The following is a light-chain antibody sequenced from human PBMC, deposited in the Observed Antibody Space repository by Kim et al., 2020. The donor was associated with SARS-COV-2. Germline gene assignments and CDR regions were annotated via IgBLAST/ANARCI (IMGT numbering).Light chain of an antibody. Sequence: SPGERATLSCRASQSLSSSYLAWYQHKPGQAPRLLIYGASSRATGIPDRFSGSGFGTDFTLTISRLEPEDFAVYYCQQYGSSMYTFGQGTKLEI. CDR3: QQYGSSMYT. CDR1: QSLSSSY. V-gene: IGKV3-20*01. J-gene: IGKJ2*01. CDR2: GAS.